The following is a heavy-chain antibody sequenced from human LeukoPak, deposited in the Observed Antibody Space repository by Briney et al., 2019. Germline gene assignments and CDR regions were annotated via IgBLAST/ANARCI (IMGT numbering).Heavy chain of an antibody. CDR2: MNPNSGNT. CDR1: GYTFTSYD. Sequence: ASVKVSCKASGYTFTSYDINWVRQATGQGLEWMGWMNPNSGNTGYAQKFQGRVTMTRNTSISTAYMELSSLRSEDMAVYYCARAPVLRFLEWLSHYFDYWGQGTLVTVSS. CDR3: ARAPVLRFLEWLSHYFDY. V-gene: IGHV1-8*01. D-gene: IGHD3-3*01. J-gene: IGHJ4*02.